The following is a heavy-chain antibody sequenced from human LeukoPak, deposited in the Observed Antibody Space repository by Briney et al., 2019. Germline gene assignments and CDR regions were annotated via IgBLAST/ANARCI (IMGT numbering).Heavy chain of an antibody. CDR3: AKDPAGLLSGGFDY. Sequence: PGGSLRLSCAASGFTFSSYAMSWVRQAPGKGLEWVSAISGSGGSTYYADSVKGRSTISRDNSKNTLYLQMNSLRAEDTAVYYCAKDPAGLLSGGFDYWGQGTLVTVSS. CDR2: ISGSGGST. D-gene: IGHD2/OR15-2a*01. CDR1: GFTFSSYA. J-gene: IGHJ4*02. V-gene: IGHV3-23*01.